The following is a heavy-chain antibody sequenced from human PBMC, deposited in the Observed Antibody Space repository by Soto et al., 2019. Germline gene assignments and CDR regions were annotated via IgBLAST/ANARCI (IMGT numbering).Heavy chain of an antibody. J-gene: IGHJ4*02. CDR2: IYGGDSDV. V-gene: IGHV5-51*01. CDR1: GYTFKKYW. D-gene: IGHD2-15*01. Sequence: GESLKISCKASGYTFKKYWIGWVRQMPGKGPEWMGMIYGGDSDVRYSPSFQGQVTISVDRSVDSAYLRWNSLKASDTGMYYCARFGSYSLDYWGQGTLVTVSS. CDR3: ARFGSYSLDY.